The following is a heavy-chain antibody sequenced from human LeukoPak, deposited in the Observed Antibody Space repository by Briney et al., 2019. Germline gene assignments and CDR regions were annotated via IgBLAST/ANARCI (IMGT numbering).Heavy chain of an antibody. Sequence: SVKVSCKSAGYTFTGHYIHWLRQPPGQGREWMGGINPIFGTANYAQKFKGRVTISKAESTSTAYMELRSLRAEDTAVYYCASAKCGTHDAFDIWGQGTMVTVSS. V-gene: IGHV1-69*05. D-gene: IGHD1-26*01. CDR3: ASAKCGTHDAFDI. CDR1: GYTFTGHY. CDR2: INPIFGTA. J-gene: IGHJ3*02.